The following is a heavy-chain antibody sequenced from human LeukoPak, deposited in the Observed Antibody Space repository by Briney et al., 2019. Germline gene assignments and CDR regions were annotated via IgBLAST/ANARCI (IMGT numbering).Heavy chain of an antibody. D-gene: IGHD2/OR15-2a*01. V-gene: IGHV3-13*01. J-gene: IGHJ6*02. CDR1: GFTYSNYD. CDR3: LRDCNNIRCSGARMDV. CDR2: IGTVGDT. Sequence: GESLRLSCAASGFTYSNYDMHWVRQATGKGLVWVSSIGTVGDTYYSDSVKGRFTISRENAKNSWYLQMSSLRAGDTAVYYCLRDCNNIRCSGARMDVWGQGTTVIVSS.